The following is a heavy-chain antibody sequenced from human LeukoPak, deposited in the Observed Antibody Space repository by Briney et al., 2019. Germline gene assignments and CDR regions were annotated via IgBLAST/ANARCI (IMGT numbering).Heavy chain of an antibody. D-gene: IGHD1-14*01. CDR2: LYSDGNT. CDR1: GFTVITND. V-gene: IGHV3-53*01. J-gene: IGHJ4*02. CDR3: ARGVEPLAANTLAY. Sequence: GGSLRLSCAASGFTVITNDMTWVRQAPGKGLEWVSVLYSDGNTKYADSVQGRFTISRDKSKNTLYLEMNSLSPDDTAVYYCARGVEPLAANTLAYWGQGTLVTVSS.